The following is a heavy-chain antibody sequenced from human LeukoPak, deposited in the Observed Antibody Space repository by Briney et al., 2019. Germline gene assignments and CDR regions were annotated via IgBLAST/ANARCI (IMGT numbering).Heavy chain of an antibody. CDR1: GFTFSSYA. V-gene: IGHV3-64*01. J-gene: IGHJ3*02. CDR3: ARVEGYCSGGSCYGAFDI. CDR2: ISRNGGST. D-gene: IGHD2-15*01. Sequence: GGSLRLSCAASGFTFSSYAMHWVRQAPGKGLEYVSAISRNGGSTYYANSVKGRFTISRDNSKNTLYLQMGSLRAEDMAVYYCARVEGYCSGGSCYGAFDIWGQGTMVTVSS.